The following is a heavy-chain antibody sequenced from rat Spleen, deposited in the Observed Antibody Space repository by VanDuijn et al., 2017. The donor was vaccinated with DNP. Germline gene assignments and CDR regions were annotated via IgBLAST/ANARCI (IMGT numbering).Heavy chain of an antibody. D-gene: IGHD1-1*01. J-gene: IGHJ2*01. CDR2: ISYGGHT. CDR3: ARGGLQWLLDS. CDR1: GYTITSDY. Sequence: EVQLQESGPGLVKPSQSLSLHCSVTGYTITSDYWAWIRKFPGNKMEWMGYISYGGHTNSNPSLKSRTSITRDTSKNQFFLQLNSVITEDTATYYCARGGLQWLLDSWGQGVMVTVSS. V-gene: IGHV3-1*01.